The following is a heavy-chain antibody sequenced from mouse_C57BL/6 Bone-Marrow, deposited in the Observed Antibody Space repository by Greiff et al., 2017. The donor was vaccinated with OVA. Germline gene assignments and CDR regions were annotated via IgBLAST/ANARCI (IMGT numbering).Heavy chain of an antibody. Sequence: VQLQQSGAELMKPGASVKLSCKATGYTFTGYWIEWVKQRPGHGLEWIGDILPGSGGTNYNEKFKGKATFTADTSSNTAYMQLSSLTTEDSAIYYCARSGRLRAWFAYWGQGTLVTVSA. CDR1: GYTFTGYW. D-gene: IGHD2-4*01. CDR3: ARSGRLRAWFAY. J-gene: IGHJ3*01. CDR2: ILPGSGGT. V-gene: IGHV1-9*01.